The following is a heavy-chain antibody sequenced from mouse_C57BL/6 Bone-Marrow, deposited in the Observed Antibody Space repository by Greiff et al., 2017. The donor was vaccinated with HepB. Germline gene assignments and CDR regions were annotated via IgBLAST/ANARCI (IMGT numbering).Heavy chain of an antibody. V-gene: IGHV2-2*01. CDR2: IWSGGST. CDR1: GFSLTSYG. D-gene: IGHD4-1*01. CDR3: ASPLLGLPWFAY. J-gene: IGHJ3*01. Sequence: VKLVESGPGLVQPSQSLSITCTVSGFSLTSYGVHWVRQSPGKGLEWLGVIWSGGSTDYNAAFISRLSISKDNSKSQVFFKMNSLQADDTAIYYCASPLLGLPWFAYWGQGTLVTVSA.